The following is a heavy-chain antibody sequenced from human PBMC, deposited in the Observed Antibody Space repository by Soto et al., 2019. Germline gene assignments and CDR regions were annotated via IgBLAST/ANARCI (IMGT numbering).Heavy chain of an antibody. CDR2: IIPIFGTA. D-gene: IGHD2-2*01. CDR1: GGTFSSYA. CDR3: ARGKGPAGDPLGYFDY. Sequence: ASVKVSCKASGGTFSSYAISWVRQAPGQGLEWMGGIIPIFGTANYAQKFQGRVTITADESTSTAYMELSSVTAADTALYYCARGKGPAGDPLGYFDYWGQGTLVTVSS. V-gene: IGHV1-69*13. J-gene: IGHJ4*02.